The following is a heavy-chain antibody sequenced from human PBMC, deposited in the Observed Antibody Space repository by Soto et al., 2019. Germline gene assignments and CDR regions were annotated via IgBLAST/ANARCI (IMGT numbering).Heavy chain of an antibody. D-gene: IGHD3-3*01. Sequence: ASVKVSCKASGYTYTSYAMHWVRQAPGQRLEWMGWINAGNGNTKYSQKFQGRVTITRDTSASTAYMELSSLRSEDTAVYYCARVSGYYAPDYWGQGTLVTVSS. CDR3: ARVSGYYAPDY. V-gene: IGHV1-3*01. J-gene: IGHJ4*02. CDR2: INAGNGNT. CDR1: GYTYTSYA.